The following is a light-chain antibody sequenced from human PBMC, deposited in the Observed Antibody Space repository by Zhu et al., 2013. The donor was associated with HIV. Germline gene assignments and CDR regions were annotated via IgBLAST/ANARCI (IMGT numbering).Light chain of an antibody. CDR3: MQVLQTPLT. CDR2: LGS. CDR1: QSLLHSNGYNY. J-gene: IGKJ4*01. Sequence: DVVMTQSPLSLPVTPGESASISCRASQSLLHSNGYNYLDWYLQKPGQSPQLLIYLGSNRASGVPDRFSGSESGTDFTLKISRVEAEDVGVYYCMQVLQTPLTFGGGTKVEIK. V-gene: IGKV2-28*01.